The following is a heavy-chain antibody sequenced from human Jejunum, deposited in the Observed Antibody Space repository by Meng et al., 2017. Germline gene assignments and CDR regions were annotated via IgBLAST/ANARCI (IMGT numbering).Heavy chain of an antibody. D-gene: IGHD3-10*01. V-gene: IGHV1-18*01. CDR2: ISTYNGQT. J-gene: IGHJ4*02. CDR1: GDRFTSFG. CDR3: ARDGVSYTMVRGPTY. Sequence: QVQLIQCGSELKNPGSSMKVACKAPGDRFTSFGITWVRQAPGQGLEWMGWISTYNGQTNLAQKFQDRVTMTTDTSTTTVYMELRSLRSDDTAVYYCARDGVSYTMVRGPTYWGQGTLVTVAS.